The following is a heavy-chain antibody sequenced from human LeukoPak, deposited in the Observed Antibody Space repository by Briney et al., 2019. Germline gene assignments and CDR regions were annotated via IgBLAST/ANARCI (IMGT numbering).Heavy chain of an antibody. D-gene: IGHD3-10*01. CDR3: TREPLWFGESDTEYFQH. Sequence: GGSLRLSCTASGFTFGDYAMSWFRQAPGKGLEWVGFIRSKAYGGTTEYAASVKGRFTISRDDPKSIAYLQMTRLKPEDTAVYYCTREPLWFGESDTEYFQHWGPGNLVTVSS. V-gene: IGHV3-49*03. CDR2: IRSKAYGGTT. J-gene: IGHJ1*01. CDR1: GFTFGDYA.